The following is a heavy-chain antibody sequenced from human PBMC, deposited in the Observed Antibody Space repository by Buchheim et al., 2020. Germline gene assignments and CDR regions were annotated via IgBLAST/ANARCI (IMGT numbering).Heavy chain of an antibody. CDR3: ARGRSHRSGYYYWYFDL. J-gene: IGHJ2*01. CDR2: INGGNGNT. V-gene: IGHV1-3*01. Sequence: VKKPGASVKVSCNPSGYSFTGYVMHWVRQAPGQSLEWMGWINGGNGNTRYSEKFQGRVTITRDTFASTAYMELSSLTSEDTAVYYCARGRSHRSGYYYWYFDLWGRGT. D-gene: IGHD3-22*01. CDR1: GYSFTGYV.